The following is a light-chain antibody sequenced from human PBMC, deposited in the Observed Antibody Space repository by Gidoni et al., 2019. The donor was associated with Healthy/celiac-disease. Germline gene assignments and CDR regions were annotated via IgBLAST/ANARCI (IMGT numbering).Light chain of an antibody. CDR1: QSVSSSY. V-gene: IGKV3-20*01. CDR3: QQYGRSPPIT. Sequence: EIVLTQSPGTLSLSPGERATLSCRASQSVSSSYLAWYQQKPSQAPRLLIYGASSRATGIPDRFSGSGSGTDFTLTISRLEPEAFAVYYCQQYGRSPPITFGQGTQLEIK. CDR2: GAS. J-gene: IGKJ5*01.